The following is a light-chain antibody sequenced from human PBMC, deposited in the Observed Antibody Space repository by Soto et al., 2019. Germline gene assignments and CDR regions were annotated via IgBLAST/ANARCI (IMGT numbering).Light chain of an antibody. CDR1: RSLDSGQ. Sequence: EIVLTQSPGTLSLSPGESATLSCRASRSLDSGQLAWYQQKVGRAPRLLIHDAFMRATGIPDRFSGSGSGTDFTLTIARLEPEEFAVYYCQQYGDSPRTFGQGTRRE. CDR3: QQYGDSPRT. V-gene: IGKV3-20*01. CDR2: DAF. J-gene: IGKJ5*01.